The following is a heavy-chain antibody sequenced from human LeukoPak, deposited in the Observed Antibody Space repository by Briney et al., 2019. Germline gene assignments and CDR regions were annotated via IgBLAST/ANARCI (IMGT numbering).Heavy chain of an antibody. CDR3: ARGSYSRGGRYYFDY. D-gene: IGHD1-26*01. J-gene: IGHJ4*02. Sequence: PSETLSLTCTVSGYSISSGYYWGWIRQPPGKGLEWIGSIYHSGSTYYNPSLKSRVTISVDTSKNQFSLKLSSVTAADTAVYYCARGSYSRGGRYYFDYWGQGTLVTVPS. CDR2: IYHSGST. V-gene: IGHV4-38-2*02. CDR1: GYSISSGYY.